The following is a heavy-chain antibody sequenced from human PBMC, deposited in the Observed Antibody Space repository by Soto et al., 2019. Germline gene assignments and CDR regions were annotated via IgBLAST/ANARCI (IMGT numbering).Heavy chain of an antibody. CDR1: GCTFTGHY. V-gene: IGHV1-2*02. Sequence: ASVKVSGKASGCTFTGHYIHWVRQAPEQGPEWMGEIGPESGATRYAQKFQGRVTMTRDMSITTVYMELNNLSPDDTAVYYCGRGRSGQIVVFYWGQGTPVTVS. D-gene: IGHD5-12*01. J-gene: IGHJ4*02. CDR3: GRGRSGQIVVFY. CDR2: IGPESGAT.